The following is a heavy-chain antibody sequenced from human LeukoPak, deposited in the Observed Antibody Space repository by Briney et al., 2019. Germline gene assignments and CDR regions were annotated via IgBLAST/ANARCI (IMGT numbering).Heavy chain of an antibody. CDR1: GYPFTTPW. V-gene: IGHV5-51*01. J-gene: IGHJ4*02. CDR3: AIINHPDGRVY. CDR2: IYAGNSDA. Sequence: KPGESLRISCQGFGYPFTTPWIGWVRQLPGKGLEWTAIIYAGNSDAKYSPSFQGQVSISTDRSISTAYLHWSSLKASDTAIYYCAIINHPDGRVYWGQGTLVTVSS. D-gene: IGHD5-24*01.